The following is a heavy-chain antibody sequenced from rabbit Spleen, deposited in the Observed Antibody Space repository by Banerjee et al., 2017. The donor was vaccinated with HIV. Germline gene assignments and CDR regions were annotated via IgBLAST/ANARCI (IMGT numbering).Heavy chain of an antibody. CDR1: GVSFSGNSY. V-gene: IGHV1S40*01. CDR2: IYTGVDIT. CDR3: ARSGGVAGYFNL. J-gene: IGHJ4*01. Sequence: QSLEESGGDLVKPGASLTLTCIASGVSFSGNSYMCWVRQAPGKGLEWIGCIYTGVDITYYASWARGRFTISKTSSTTVTLQMTSLTAADTATYFCARSGGVAGYFNLWGPGTLVTVS. D-gene: IGHD7-1*01.